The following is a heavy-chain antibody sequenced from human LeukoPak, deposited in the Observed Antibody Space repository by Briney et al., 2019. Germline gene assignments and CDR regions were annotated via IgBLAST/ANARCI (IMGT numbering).Heavy chain of an antibody. D-gene: IGHD6-19*01. V-gene: IGHV3-21*01. J-gene: IGHJ6*03. CDR2: ISSSSSYI. CDR3: ARGEVAVAGTPPLYYIDV. CDR1: GFTFSSYS. Sequence: PGGSLRLSCAASGFTFSSYSMNWVRQAPGKGLEWVSSISSSSSYIYYADSVKGRFTISRDNAKNSLYLQMNSLRAEDTAVYYCARGEVAVAGTPPLYYIDVWGKGTTVTVSS.